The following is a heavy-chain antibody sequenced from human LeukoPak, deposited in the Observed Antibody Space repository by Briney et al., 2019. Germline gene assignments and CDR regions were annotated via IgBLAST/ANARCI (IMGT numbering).Heavy chain of an antibody. CDR1: GASISNSY. J-gene: IGHJ4*02. CDR3: ARAIAVAGTRGDDIDY. Sequence: SETLSLTCSVSGASISNSYWNWVRQPPGKGVEWIGYIYSSRSTNYNPSLKSRVTISVDTFKNQFSLKLSSVTAADTAVYYCARAIAVAGTRGDDIDYWGQGTLVTVSS. CDR2: IYSSRST. D-gene: IGHD6-19*01. V-gene: IGHV4-59*12.